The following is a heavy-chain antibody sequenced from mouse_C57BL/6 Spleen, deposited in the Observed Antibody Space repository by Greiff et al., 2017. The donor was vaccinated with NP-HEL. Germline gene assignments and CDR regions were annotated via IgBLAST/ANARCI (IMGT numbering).Heavy chain of an antibody. J-gene: IGHJ2*01. Sequence: GGGLVQPKGSLKLSCAAPGFSFNTYAMNWVRQAPGKGLEWVARIRSKSNNYATYYADSVKDRFTISRDDSESMLYLQMNNLKTEDTAMYYCVRNNYGSSYLDYWGQGTTLTVSS. CDR1: GFSFNTYA. CDR3: VRNNYGSSYLDY. D-gene: IGHD1-1*01. CDR2: IRSKSNNYAT. V-gene: IGHV10-1*01.